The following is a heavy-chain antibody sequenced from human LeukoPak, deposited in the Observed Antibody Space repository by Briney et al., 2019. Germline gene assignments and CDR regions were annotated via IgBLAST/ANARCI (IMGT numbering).Heavy chain of an antibody. Sequence: GGSLTLSCRASGFPFSRYAMSWVRQAPGKGLEWVSAISGSGGSTYYAHSVKGRFTISRDNSKNTRYLQMNSLIAEDTAVYYCAKGGDIGVVVAATLSYWGQGTLVTVSS. CDR1: GFPFSRYA. J-gene: IGHJ4*02. CDR3: AKGGDIGVVVAATLSY. V-gene: IGHV3-23*01. D-gene: IGHD2-15*01. CDR2: ISGSGGST.